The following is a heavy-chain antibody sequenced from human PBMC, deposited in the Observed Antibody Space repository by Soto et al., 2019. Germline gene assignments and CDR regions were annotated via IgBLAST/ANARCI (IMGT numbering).Heavy chain of an antibody. CDR3: ARDGATYDDYWSGYFDY. D-gene: IGHD3-3*01. Sequence: EVQLVETGGGLIQPGGSLRLSCAASGFTVRSNYMSWVRQAPGKGLEWVSIIYSATSTYYADSVKGRFTISRDDSKNTLYLQMNSLRDDDTAVYYCARDGATYDDYWSGYFDYWSQGTLVTVSS. CDR1: GFTVRSNY. J-gene: IGHJ4*02. V-gene: IGHV3-53*02. CDR2: IYSATST.